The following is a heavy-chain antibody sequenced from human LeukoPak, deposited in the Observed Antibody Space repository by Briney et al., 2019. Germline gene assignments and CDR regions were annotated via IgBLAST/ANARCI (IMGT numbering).Heavy chain of an antibody. CDR1: GGSISSSSYY. CDR2: IYYSGST. D-gene: IGHD1-26*01. Sequence: SETLSLTCTVPGGSISSSSYYWGWIRQPPGKGLEWIGSIYYSGSTYYKPSLKSRVTISVDTSKNQFSLKLSSVTAADTAVYYCARIPIVGATGGAFDIWGQGTMVTVSS. J-gene: IGHJ3*02. CDR3: ARIPIVGATGGAFDI. V-gene: IGHV4-39*01.